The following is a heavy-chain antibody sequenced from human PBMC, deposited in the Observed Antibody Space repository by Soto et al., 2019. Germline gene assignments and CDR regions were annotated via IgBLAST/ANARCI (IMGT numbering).Heavy chain of an antibody. CDR1: GFTFSSYT. J-gene: IGHJ4*02. D-gene: IGHD3-9*01. CDR2: ISSGGNYI. CDR3: ASYDILTAYYFDS. V-gene: IGHV3-21*01. Sequence: LRLSCAASGFTFSSYTMNWVRHTPGKGLEWVSSISSGGNYIYYADSVRGRFSISRDNAKNSLYLQMNSLRAEDTAVYYCASYDILTAYYFDSWGQGALVTVSS.